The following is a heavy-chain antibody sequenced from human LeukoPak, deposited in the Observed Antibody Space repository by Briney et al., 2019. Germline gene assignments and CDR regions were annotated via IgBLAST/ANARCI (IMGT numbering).Heavy chain of an antibody. CDR1: GYTFTSYG. CDR3: ARDRTVTTLGDAFDI. CDR2: ISAYNGNT. J-gene: IGHJ3*02. V-gene: IGHV1-18*01. Sequence: GSVKVSCKASGYTFTSYGISWVRQAPGQGLEWMGWISAYNGNTNYAQKLQGRVTMTTDTSTSTTYMELRSLRSDDTAVYYCARDRTVTTLGDAFDIWGQGTMVTVSS. D-gene: IGHD4-17*01.